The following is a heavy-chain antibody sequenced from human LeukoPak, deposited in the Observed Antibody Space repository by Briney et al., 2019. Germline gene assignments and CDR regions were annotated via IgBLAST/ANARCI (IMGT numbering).Heavy chain of an antibody. V-gene: IGHV4-59*12. CDR1: GGSISNYY. J-gene: IGHJ5*02. Sequence: SETLSLTCTVSGGSISNYYWSWIRQPPGKGLEWIGYIHYSGGTSSNPSLKSRVTISVHTSQNQFSLRLSSVNAADTAVYFCAREGTSGGLNWLDPWGQGTLVTVSS. CDR2: IHYSGGT. D-gene: IGHD3-10*01. CDR3: AREGTSGGLNWLDP.